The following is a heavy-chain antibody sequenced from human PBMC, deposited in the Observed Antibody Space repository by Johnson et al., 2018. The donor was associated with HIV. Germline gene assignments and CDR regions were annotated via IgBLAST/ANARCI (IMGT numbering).Heavy chain of an antibody. CDR1: GFTVSSNY. CDR3: AASVYYYDSSGYFAFDI. V-gene: IGHV3-66*01. D-gene: IGHD3-22*01. Sequence: VQLVESGGGVVQPGRSLRLSCGASGFTVSSNYMSWVRQAPGKGLEWVSGIYSGGSTYYADSVKGRFTISRDNSKNTLYLQMNSLRAEDTAVYYCAASVYYYDSSGYFAFDIWGQGTMVTVSS. J-gene: IGHJ3*02. CDR2: IYSGGST.